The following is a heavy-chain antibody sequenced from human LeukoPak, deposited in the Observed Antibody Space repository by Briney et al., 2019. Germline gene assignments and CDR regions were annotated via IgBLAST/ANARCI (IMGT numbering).Heavy chain of an antibody. D-gene: IGHD1-26*01. CDR1: GYTFISYG. Sequence: ASVKVSCKPSGYTFISYGISWVRQAPGQGLEWMGWISTSEGKTNYAQKFQGRVTMTTYTSTATTYMELRNLRSDDTAVYYCARDLGIVGPTTMGPWGQGTLVTVSS. CDR2: ISTSEGKT. CDR3: ARDLGIVGPTTMGP. V-gene: IGHV1-18*01. J-gene: IGHJ5*02.